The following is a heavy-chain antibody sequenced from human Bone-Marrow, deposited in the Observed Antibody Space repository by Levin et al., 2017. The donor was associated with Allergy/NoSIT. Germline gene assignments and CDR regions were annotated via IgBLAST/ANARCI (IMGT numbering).Heavy chain of an antibody. CDR1: GYSINSGYY. D-gene: IGHD5-18*01. CDR2: IYQSGTT. CDR3: ARDVDTAMGEIDS. V-gene: IGHV4-38-2*02. Sequence: KTSETLSLTCAVSGYSINSGYYWGWIRQPPGKGLEWIGNIYQSGTTYYNPSLKSRVTISLDTSKNQLSLQLSSVTAADTAVYYCARDVDTAMGEIDSWGQGTLVAVSS. J-gene: IGHJ4*02.